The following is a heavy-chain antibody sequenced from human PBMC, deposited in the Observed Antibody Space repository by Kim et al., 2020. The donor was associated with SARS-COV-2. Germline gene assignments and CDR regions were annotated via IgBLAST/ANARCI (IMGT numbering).Heavy chain of an antibody. CDR2: LYYTGST. J-gene: IGHJ6*02. D-gene: IGHD6-13*01. Sequence: SETLSLTCNVSGGSISSSSHYWGWIRQPPGKGLELIGSLYYTGSTYYNPSLKSRVTMSIDTSKRQFSLKLNSVTAAGTAVYYCARLPSYRSTWFRSYYGLDVWGQGTTVTVSS. CDR1: GGSISSSSHY. V-gene: IGHV4-39*01. CDR3: ARLPSYRSTWFRSYYGLDV.